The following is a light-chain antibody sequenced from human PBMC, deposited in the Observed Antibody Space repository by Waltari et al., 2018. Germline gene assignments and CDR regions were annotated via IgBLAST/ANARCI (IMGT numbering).Light chain of an antibody. V-gene: IGKV3-20*01. J-gene: IGKJ2*01. CDR3: QQYGSSPYT. Sequence: EIVLTQSPGPLSLSPGERATLSCRASQSVSSSYLAWYQQKPGQAPRLLIYGASSRATGIPDRCSGSGSGTDFTLTISRLEPEDFAVYYCQQYGSSPYTFGQGTKLEI. CDR1: QSVSSSY. CDR2: GAS.